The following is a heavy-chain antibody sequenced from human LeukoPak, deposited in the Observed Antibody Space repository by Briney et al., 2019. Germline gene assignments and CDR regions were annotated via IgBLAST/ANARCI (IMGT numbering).Heavy chain of an antibody. CDR2: IS. Sequence: GGSLRLSCAASGFTISDHYMSWIRQTPGKGLEWVSRISRDTESVKGRFTISRDNTKNSLYLQMNSLIVDDTAVYYCARDPDTSSKVDYWGQGTLVTVSS. D-gene: IGHD6-6*01. J-gene: IGHJ4*02. CDR1: GFTISDHY. V-gene: IGHV3-11*01. CDR3: ARDPDTSSKVDY.